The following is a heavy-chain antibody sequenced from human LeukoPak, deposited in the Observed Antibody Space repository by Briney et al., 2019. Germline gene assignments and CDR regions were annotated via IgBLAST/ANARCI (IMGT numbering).Heavy chain of an antibody. J-gene: IGHJ2*01. Sequence: ASVKVSCKASGYTFTSYGISWVRQAPGQGLEWMGWISAYNGNTNYAQKLQGRVTMTTGTSTSTAYMELRSLRSDDTAVYYCARGSPYYDILTGPQGYFDLWGRGTLVTVSS. V-gene: IGHV1-18*01. CDR1: GYTFTSYG. CDR2: ISAYNGNT. CDR3: ARGSPYYDILTGPQGYFDL. D-gene: IGHD3-9*01.